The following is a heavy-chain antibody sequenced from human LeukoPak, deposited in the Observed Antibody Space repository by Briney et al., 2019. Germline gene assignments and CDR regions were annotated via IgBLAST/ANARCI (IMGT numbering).Heavy chain of an antibody. CDR2: MYYSGSA. J-gene: IGHJ4*02. V-gene: IGHV4-59*01. Sequence: SGTLCLTCTVSGGSISGYYWGWIRQAPGKGLEWIGHMYYSGSAKYNPSLKRRVTISLDTSENHFSLKMRSVTDEATAVYYCARSRYYGSSGYSAIGFHYWGQGALATVSS. CDR1: GGSISGYY. D-gene: IGHD3-22*01. CDR3: ARSRYYGSSGYSAIGFHY.